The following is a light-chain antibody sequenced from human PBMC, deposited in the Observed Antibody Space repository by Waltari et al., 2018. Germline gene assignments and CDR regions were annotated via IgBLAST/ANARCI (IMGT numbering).Light chain of an antibody. J-gene: IGLJ2*01. V-gene: IGLV2-14*01. CDR3: NSFTSRNPVV. CDR2: DVS. Sequence: QSALTQPASVSGSPGQSITISCTGTRSDVGRFNYVAWYQQHPGKAPKLLIFDVSNRPSGVSNRFSGSKSGNTASLTISGLQAEDEADYCCNSFTSRNPVVFGGGTKLTVL. CDR1: RSDVGRFNY.